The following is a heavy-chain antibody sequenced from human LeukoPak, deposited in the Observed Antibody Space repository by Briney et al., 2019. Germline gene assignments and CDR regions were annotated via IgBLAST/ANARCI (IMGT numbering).Heavy chain of an antibody. CDR3: AKGSVRGVIKSLNWFDP. D-gene: IGHD3-10*01. V-gene: IGHV3-23*01. J-gene: IGHJ5*02. Sequence: GGSLRLSCAASGFTFSSYAMSWVRQAPGKGLEWVSAISGSGGSTYYADSVKGRFTISRDNSKNTLYLQMNSLRAEDTAVYYCAKGSVRGVIKSLNWFDPWGQGTLVTVSS. CDR2: ISGSGGST. CDR1: GFTFSSYA.